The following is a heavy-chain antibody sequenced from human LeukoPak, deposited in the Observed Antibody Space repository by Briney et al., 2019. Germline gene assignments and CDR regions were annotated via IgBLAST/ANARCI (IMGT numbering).Heavy chain of an antibody. Sequence: GGSLRLSCAASGFTFDDYAMHWVRQAPGKGLEWVSLISGDGGSTYYADSVKGRFTISRDNSKNSLYLQMNSLRTGDTALYYCAKDRDIVVVVAATPDGMDVWGQGTTVTASS. CDR2: ISGDGGST. CDR1: GFTFDDYA. J-gene: IGHJ6*02. D-gene: IGHD2-15*01. CDR3: AKDRDIVVVVAATPDGMDV. V-gene: IGHV3-43*02.